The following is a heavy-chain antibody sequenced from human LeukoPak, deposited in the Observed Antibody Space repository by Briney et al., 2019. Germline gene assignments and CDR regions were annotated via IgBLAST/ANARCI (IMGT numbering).Heavy chain of an antibody. J-gene: IGHJ6*03. V-gene: IGHV1-18*01. CDR3: SSGGRYYYYMDV. CDR2: ISAYNGNT. Sequence: ASVKVSCKASGYTFISYGINWVRQPPGQGLEWMGWISAYNGNTNHAQKPQGRVTMTTDTTTSTVYMELSSLRSEDTAVYYCSSGGRYYYYMDVWGKGTTVTVSS. D-gene: IGHD2-15*01. CDR1: GYTFISYG.